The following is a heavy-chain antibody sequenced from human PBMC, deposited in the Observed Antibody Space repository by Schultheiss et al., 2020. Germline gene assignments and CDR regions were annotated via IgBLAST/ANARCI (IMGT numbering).Heavy chain of an antibody. Sequence: GSLRLSCAVSGGSISSSNWWSWVRQPPGKGLEWIGEIYHSGSTNYNPSLKSRVTISVDTSKNQFSLKLSSVTAADTAVYYCARAAAAGTWYFDYWGQGTLVTVSS. CDR1: GGSISSSNW. V-gene: IGHV4-4*02. D-gene: IGHD6-13*01. CDR3: ARAAAAGTWYFDY. CDR2: IYHSGST. J-gene: IGHJ4*02.